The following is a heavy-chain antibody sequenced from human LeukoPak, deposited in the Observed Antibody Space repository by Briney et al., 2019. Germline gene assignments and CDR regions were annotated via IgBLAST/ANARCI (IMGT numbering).Heavy chain of an antibody. V-gene: IGHV4-30-2*01. J-gene: IGHJ4*02. CDR2: IYHSGST. Sequence: PSQTLSLTCTVSGGPISSGGYYWSWIRQPPGKGLEWIGYIYHSGSTYYNPSLKSRVTISVDRSKNQFSLKLSSVTAADTAVYYCAGVDTAMVFNYWGQGTLVTVSS. D-gene: IGHD5-18*01. CDR3: AGVDTAMVFNY. CDR1: GGPISSGGYY.